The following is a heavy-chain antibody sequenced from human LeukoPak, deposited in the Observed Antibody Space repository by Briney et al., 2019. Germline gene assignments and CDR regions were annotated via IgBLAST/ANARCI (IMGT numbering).Heavy chain of an antibody. V-gene: IGHV4-59*12. CDR2: VYYSGTT. D-gene: IGHD6-13*01. CDR1: GFTFSSYG. CDR3: ASLDLEQQKFDY. J-gene: IGHJ4*02. Sequence: TGGSLRLSCAASGFTFSSYGMSWVRQAPGKGLECIGNVYYSGTTYYNPSLKSRVTISVDTSKNQFSLKLSSVTAADTAVYYCASLDLEQQKFDYWGQGTLVTVSS.